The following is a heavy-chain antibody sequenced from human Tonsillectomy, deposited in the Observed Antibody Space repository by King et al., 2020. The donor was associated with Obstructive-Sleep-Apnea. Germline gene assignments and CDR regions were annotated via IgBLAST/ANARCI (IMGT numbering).Heavy chain of an antibody. CDR3: ARENQVQVGAGY. Sequence: QLVQSGGGLVKPGGSLRLSCAASAFTFSTYSMNWVRQAPGKGLEWVSSISSSSTYIYYADSVKGRFTISRDDAKSSLYLHMNTLRAEDTAVYYCARENQVQVGAGYWGQRTLVTVSS. V-gene: IGHV3-21*01. D-gene: IGHD4/OR15-4a*01. CDR1: AFTFSTYS. CDR2: ISSSSTYI. J-gene: IGHJ4*02.